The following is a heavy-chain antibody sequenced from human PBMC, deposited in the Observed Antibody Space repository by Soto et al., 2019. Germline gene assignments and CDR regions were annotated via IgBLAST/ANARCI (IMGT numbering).Heavy chain of an antibody. CDR2: INEDGSQK. CDR1: GFTFSGYW. V-gene: IGHV3-7*03. Sequence: GGSLRLSCAASGFTFSGYWMSWVRQAPGKGLEWVANINEDGSQKNYVDSVGDRFTISRDNAQNSLFLQMNSLRPEDTAVFYCAKGGWLDDWGPGTLVTVSS. CDR3: AKGGWLDD. J-gene: IGHJ5*02.